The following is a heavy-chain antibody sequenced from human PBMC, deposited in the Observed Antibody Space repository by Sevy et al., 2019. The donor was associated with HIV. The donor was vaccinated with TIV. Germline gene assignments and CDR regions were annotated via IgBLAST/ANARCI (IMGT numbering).Heavy chain of an antibody. J-gene: IGHJ4*02. CDR3: AKLLELPFYDSSGFDY. D-gene: IGHD3-22*01. Sequence: GGSLRLSCAASGFTFSSYGMHWVRQAPGKGLEWVAFIRYDGSNKYYADSVKGRFTISRDNSKNTLYLQMNSLRAEDTAVYYCAKLLELPFYDSSGFDYWGQGTLVTVSS. CDR2: IRYDGSNK. CDR1: GFTFSSYG. V-gene: IGHV3-30*02.